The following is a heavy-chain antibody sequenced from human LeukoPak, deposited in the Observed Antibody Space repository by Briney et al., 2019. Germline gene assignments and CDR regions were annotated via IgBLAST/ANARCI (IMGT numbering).Heavy chain of an antibody. CDR1: GYTFSSYY. Sequence: ASVKVSCKASGYTFSSYYMHWVRQAPGQGLEWMGIISPSGGSTSYAQKFQGRVTMTGDTSTSTVYMELSSLRSEDTAVYYCARTPSYYDILTPYYFDYWGQGTLVTVSS. J-gene: IGHJ4*02. CDR3: ARTPSYYDILTPYYFDY. D-gene: IGHD3-9*01. V-gene: IGHV1-46*01. CDR2: ISPSGGST.